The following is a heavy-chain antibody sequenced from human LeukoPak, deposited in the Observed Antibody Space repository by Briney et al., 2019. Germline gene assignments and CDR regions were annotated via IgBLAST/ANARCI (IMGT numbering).Heavy chain of an antibody. D-gene: IGHD6-13*01. J-gene: IGHJ4*02. Sequence: ASVKVSCKASGGTFSSYAISWVRQAPGQGLEWMGGIIPIFGTANYAQKFQGRVTITADESTSTAYMELSSLRSEDTAVYCCARGSLVAAGTVLGRLGFAGEEEWGQGTLVNVSS. CDR2: IIPIFGTA. CDR3: ARGSLVAAGTVLGRLGFAGEEE. V-gene: IGHV1-69*13. CDR1: GGTFSSYA.